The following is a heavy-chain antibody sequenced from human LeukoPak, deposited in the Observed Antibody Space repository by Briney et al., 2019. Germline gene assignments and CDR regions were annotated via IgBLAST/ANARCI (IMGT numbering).Heavy chain of an antibody. J-gene: IGHJ4*02. D-gene: IGHD1-26*01. V-gene: IGHV4-61*02. CDR1: GGSISSGSYY. CDR3: ARGGGSYFDY. CDR2: ISTSVST. Sequence: PSETLSLTCTVSGGSISSGSYYWSWIRQPAGKGLEWIGRISTSVSTNYNPSLKSRVTISVDTSKNQFSLKLSSVTAADTAVYYCARGGGSYFDYWGQGTLVTVSS.